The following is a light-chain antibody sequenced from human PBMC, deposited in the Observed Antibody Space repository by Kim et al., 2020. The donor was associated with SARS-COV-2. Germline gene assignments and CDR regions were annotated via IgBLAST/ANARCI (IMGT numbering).Light chain of an antibody. V-gene: IGLV2-8*01. CDR3: VSYAGSDNVV. CDR2: EGS. Sequence: GQSVTTSCTGTSSDVGGYDYVSWYQQHPGKAPQLMIYEGSKRPPGVPDRVSGSKSGNTASLTVSGLQAEDEADYYCVSYAGSDNVVFGGGTQLTVL. CDR1: SSDVGGYDY. J-gene: IGLJ2*01.